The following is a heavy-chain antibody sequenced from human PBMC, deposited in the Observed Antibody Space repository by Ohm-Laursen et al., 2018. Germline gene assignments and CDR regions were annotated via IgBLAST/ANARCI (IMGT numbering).Heavy chain of an antibody. V-gene: IGHV4-4*07. D-gene: IGHD2-8*01. Sequence: PSQTLSLTWTVSSGSISSYYWSWIQQPAGKGLEWIGRISTSGSTNYNPSLQSRVTISINTSKNQFSLQLRFVTAADTAVYHCAGAPNLYYFDYWGQGTLVTVSS. CDR3: AGAPNLYYFDY. J-gene: IGHJ4*02. CDR1: SGSISSYY. CDR2: ISTSGST.